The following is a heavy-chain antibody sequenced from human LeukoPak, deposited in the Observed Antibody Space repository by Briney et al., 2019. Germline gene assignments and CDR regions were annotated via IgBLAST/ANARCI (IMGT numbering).Heavy chain of an antibody. J-gene: IGHJ3*01. CDR2: INSDGSST. Sequence: GGSLRLSCAASGFTFSSYWMHWVRQAPGKGLVWVSRINSDGSSTSYADSVKGRFTISRDNSKNTLYLQMNSLRAEDTAVYYCAALGSARAFGVALPFWGQGTMVTVSS. V-gene: IGHV3-74*01. D-gene: IGHD3-3*01. CDR1: GFTFSSYW. CDR3: AALGSARAFGVALPF.